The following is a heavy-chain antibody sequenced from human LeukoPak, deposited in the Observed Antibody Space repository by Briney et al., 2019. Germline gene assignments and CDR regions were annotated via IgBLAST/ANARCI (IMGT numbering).Heavy chain of an antibody. CDR2: IIPIFGTA. V-gene: IGHV1-69*05. CDR3: ARDLVYYGSGSPSYWFDP. D-gene: IGHD3-10*01. CDR1: GGTFSSYA. Sequence: SVKVSCKASGGTFSSYAISWVRQAPGQGLEWMGGIIPIFGTANYAQKFQGRVTITRDTSASTAYMELSSLRSEDTAVYYCARDLVYYGSGSPSYWFDPWGQGTLVTVSS. J-gene: IGHJ5*02.